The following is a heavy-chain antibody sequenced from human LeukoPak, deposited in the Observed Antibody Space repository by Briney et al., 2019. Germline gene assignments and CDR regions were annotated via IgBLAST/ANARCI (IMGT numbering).Heavy chain of an antibody. CDR3: ARAVVVDRLIDY. V-gene: IGHV4-34*01. Sequence: SETLSLTCAVYGGSFSGYYWSWIRQPPGKGLEWIGEINHSGSTNYNPSLKSRVTISVDTSKNQFSLKLSSVTAADTAAYYCARAVVVDRLIDYWGQGTLVTVSS. CDR1: GGSFSGYY. J-gene: IGHJ4*02. D-gene: IGHD2-15*01. CDR2: INHSGST.